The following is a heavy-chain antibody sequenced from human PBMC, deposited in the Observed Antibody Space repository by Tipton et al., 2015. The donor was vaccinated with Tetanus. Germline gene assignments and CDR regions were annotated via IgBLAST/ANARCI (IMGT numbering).Heavy chain of an antibody. D-gene: IGHD3-10*01. CDR1: GGSISSGGYS. V-gene: IGHV4-30-2*01. CDR3: ARVITGVRGTYYMDC. Sequence: TLSLTCAVSGGSISSGGYSWSWIRQPPGKGLEWIGYIYHSGSTYYNPSLKSRVTISVDRSKNQFSLKLSSVTAADTAVYYCARVITGVRGTYYMDCWGQGTRGAVSS. J-gene: IGHJ4*02. CDR2: IYHSGST.